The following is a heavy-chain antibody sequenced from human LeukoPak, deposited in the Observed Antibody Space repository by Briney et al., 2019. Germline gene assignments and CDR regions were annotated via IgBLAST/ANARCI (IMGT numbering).Heavy chain of an antibody. V-gene: IGHV1-2*02. D-gene: IGHD3-3*01. CDR1: GYTFTGYY. Sequence: ASVKVSCKASGYTFTGYYMHWVRQAPGQGLEWMGWIYPNSGGTNYAQKFQGRVTMTRDTSISTAYMELSRLRSDDTAVYYCARDSYDFWSGYYRNWFDPWGQGTLVTVSS. J-gene: IGHJ5*02. CDR3: ARDSYDFWSGYYRNWFDP. CDR2: IYPNSGGT.